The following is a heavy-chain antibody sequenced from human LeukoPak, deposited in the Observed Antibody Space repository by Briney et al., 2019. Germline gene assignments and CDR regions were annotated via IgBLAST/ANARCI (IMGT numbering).Heavy chain of an antibody. CDR3: ARGPLTLWFYFDY. CDR2: ISSSSSTI. V-gene: IGHV3-48*01. D-gene: IGHD3-10*01. Sequence: PGGSLRLSCAASGSTFSSYSMNWVRQAPGKGLEWVSYISSSSSTIYYADSVKGRFTISRDNAKNSLYLQMNSLRAEDTAVYYCARGPLTLWFYFDYWGQGTLVTVSS. J-gene: IGHJ4*02. CDR1: GSTFSSYS.